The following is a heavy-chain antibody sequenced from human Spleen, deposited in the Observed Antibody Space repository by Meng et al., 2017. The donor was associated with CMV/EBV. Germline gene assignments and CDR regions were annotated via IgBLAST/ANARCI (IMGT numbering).Heavy chain of an antibody. CDR1: GFTFSSYA. Sequence: GESLKISCAASGFTFSSYAMHWVRQAPGKGLEWVAVISYDGSNKYYADSVKGRFTISRDNSKNTLYLQMNSLRAEDTAVYYCARGLAYYYDSSGVHDAFDIWGQGTMVTVSS. CDR2: ISYDGSNK. D-gene: IGHD3-22*01. J-gene: IGHJ3*02. V-gene: IGHV3-30*04. CDR3: ARGLAYYYDSSGVHDAFDI.